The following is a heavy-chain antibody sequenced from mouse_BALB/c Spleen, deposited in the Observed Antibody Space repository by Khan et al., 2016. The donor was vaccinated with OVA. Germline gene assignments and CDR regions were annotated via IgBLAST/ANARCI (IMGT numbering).Heavy chain of an antibody. J-gene: IGHJ3*01. V-gene: IGHV5-6*01. Sequence: EVELVESGGDLVKPGGSLKLSCAASGFSFSSYSMSWVRQTPDKRLEWVATISSGGDYTYYPDIVKGRFTISRDNAKNTLYLQMSSLQSEDTAMYYCASHLTGSFAYWGQGTLVTVSA. CDR2: ISSGGDYT. CDR3: ASHLTGSFAY. D-gene: IGHD4-1*01. CDR1: GFSFSSYS.